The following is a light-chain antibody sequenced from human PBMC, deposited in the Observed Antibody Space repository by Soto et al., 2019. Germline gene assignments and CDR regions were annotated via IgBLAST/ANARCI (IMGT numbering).Light chain of an antibody. V-gene: IGLV2-14*03. J-gene: IGLJ3*02. CDR1: DSDIGSYIY. CDR2: EVT. Sequence: QSVLAQPASVSGSPGQSITISCTGTDSDIGSYIYVSWYQQPPGKAPKLIIYEVTNRPSGVSDRFSGSKSANTASLTISGLQADDEADYYCSSYTSGSMLFGGGTKLTVL. CDR3: SSYTSGSML.